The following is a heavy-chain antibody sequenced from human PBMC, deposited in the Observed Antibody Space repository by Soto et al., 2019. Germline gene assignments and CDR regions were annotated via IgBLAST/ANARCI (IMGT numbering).Heavy chain of an antibody. Sequence: GASVKPSCKASGYTFTGYYMHWVRQAPGQGLEWMGWINPNSGGTNYAQKFQGWVTMTRDTSISTAYMELSRLRSDNTAVYYCASSGPRTDIYGMDVWGQGTTVTVSS. D-gene: IGHD1-1*01. CDR3: ASSGPRTDIYGMDV. J-gene: IGHJ6*02. CDR2: INPNSGGT. CDR1: GYTFTGYY. V-gene: IGHV1-2*04.